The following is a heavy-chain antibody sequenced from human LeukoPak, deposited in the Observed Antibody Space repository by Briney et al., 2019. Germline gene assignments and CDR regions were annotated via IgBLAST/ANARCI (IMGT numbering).Heavy chain of an antibody. CDR2: IIPIFGTA. V-gene: IGHV1-69*13. D-gene: IGHD3-3*01. CDR1: GGTFSSYA. CDR3: ARRGDYDFWSGYDY. Sequence: SVTASCKASGGTFSSYAISWVRQAPGQGLEWMGGIIPIFGTANYAQKFQGRVTITADESTSTAYMEPSSLRSEDTAVYYCARRGDYDFWSGYDYWGQGTLVTVSS. J-gene: IGHJ4*02.